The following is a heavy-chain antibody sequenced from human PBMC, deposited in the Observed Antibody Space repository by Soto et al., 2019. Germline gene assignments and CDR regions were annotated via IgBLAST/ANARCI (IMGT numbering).Heavy chain of an antibody. Sequence: SETLSLTCTVSGDSISNKNYHWGWTRQPPGKGLEWIGTAYSNGHTYHNPSLKSRLAMAVDTSKNQFSLSLISVTAADTAVYFCESLTNGRPGDSWGQGTLVTVSS. CDR2: AYSNGHT. J-gene: IGHJ4*02. V-gene: IGHV4-39*01. D-gene: IGHD2-8*01. CDR1: GDSISNKNYH. CDR3: ESLTNGRPGDS.